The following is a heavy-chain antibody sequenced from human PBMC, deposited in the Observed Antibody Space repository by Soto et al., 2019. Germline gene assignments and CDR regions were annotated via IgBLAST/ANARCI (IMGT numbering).Heavy chain of an antibody. D-gene: IGHD2-15*01. CDR2: ISSSSSYI. V-gene: IGHV3-21*01. Sequence: GGSLRLSCAASGFTFSSYSMNWVRQAPGKGLEWVSSISSSSSYIYYADSVKGRFTISRDNAKNSLYLQMNSLRAEDTAVYYCAIGTEPYCSGGSCYPFDYWGQGTLVTVSS. CDR3: AIGTEPYCSGGSCYPFDY. J-gene: IGHJ4*02. CDR1: GFTFSSYS.